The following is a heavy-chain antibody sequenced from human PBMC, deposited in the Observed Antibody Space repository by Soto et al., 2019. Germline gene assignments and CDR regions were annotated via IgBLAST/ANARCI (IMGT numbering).Heavy chain of an antibody. CDR3: ARTKSSGPLLSAFDI. CDR1: GGTFSSYA. CDR2: IIPIFGTA. D-gene: IGHD3-22*01. V-gene: IGHV1-69*13. J-gene: IGHJ3*02. Sequence: GASLKVSCKASGGTFSSYAISWVRQAPGQGLEWMGGIIPIFGTANYAQKFQGRVTITADESTSTAYMELSSLRSEDTAVYYCARTKSSGPLLSAFDIWGQGTMVTVSS.